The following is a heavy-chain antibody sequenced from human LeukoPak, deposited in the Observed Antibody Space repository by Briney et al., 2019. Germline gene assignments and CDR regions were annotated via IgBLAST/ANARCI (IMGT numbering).Heavy chain of an antibody. V-gene: IGHV5-51*01. Sequence: GAPPQICSKGSGYSITNYWICWVRQMPGEGLELRGIIYPGDSDTRYSPSFQGQVTISADKSISTAYLQWSSLKASDTAMYYCARRGTGEGVDYWGQGTLVTVSS. CDR2: IYPGDSDT. CDR1: GYSITNYW. J-gene: IGHJ4*02. CDR3: ARRGTGEGVDY. D-gene: IGHD7-27*01.